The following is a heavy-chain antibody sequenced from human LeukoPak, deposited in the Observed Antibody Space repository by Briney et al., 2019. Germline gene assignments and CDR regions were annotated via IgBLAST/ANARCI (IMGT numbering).Heavy chain of an antibody. Sequence: GRSLRLSCAASGFTFSSYGMHWVRQAPGKGLEWVAVISYDGSNKYYADSVKGRFTTSRDNSKNTLYLQMNSLRAEDTAVYYCAKAVTNWFDPWGQGTLVTVSS. CDR3: AKAVTNWFDP. J-gene: IGHJ5*02. CDR2: ISYDGSNK. CDR1: GFTFSSYG. V-gene: IGHV3-30*18.